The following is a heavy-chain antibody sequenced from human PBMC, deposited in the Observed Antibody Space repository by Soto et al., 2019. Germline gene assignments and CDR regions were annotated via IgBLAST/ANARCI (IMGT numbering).Heavy chain of an antibody. CDR3: AVSTPTTVAGSTTYYSFYYAMDV. CDR2: FDPEHGKT. D-gene: IGHD6-19*01. CDR1: GYTLTELS. Sequence: ASVKASCKVSGYTLTELSINWVRLAPGKGLEWMGCFDPEHGKTIYAQQFQGRITMTEDTSSDTAYMELSSLGSEDTAVYYCAVSTPTTVAGSTTYYSFYYAMDVWGQGTTVTVS. J-gene: IGHJ6*02. V-gene: IGHV1-24*01.